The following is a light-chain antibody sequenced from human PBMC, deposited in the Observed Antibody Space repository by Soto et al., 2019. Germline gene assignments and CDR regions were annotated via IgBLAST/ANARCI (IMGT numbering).Light chain of an antibody. CDR3: LQHHSYPWT. V-gene: IGKV1-33*01. Sequence: DIQMTQSPSSLSASAGAIVTITCQASQDISNYLNWYQQKPGKAPKLLIYDASNLETGVPSRFSGSGSGTDFTFTITSLQPEDFATYYCLQHHSYPWTFGQGTKVDIK. J-gene: IGKJ1*01. CDR2: DAS. CDR1: QDISNY.